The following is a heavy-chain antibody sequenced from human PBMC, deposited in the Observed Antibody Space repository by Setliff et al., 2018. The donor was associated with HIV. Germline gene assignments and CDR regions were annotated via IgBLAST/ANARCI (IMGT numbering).Heavy chain of an antibody. CDR2: ISGSGGTA. J-gene: IGHJ4*02. D-gene: IGHD5-18*01. CDR3: ARDHGYSYGTIDY. V-gene: IGHV3-23*01. CDR1: GFTFSSYA. Sequence: PGGSLRLSCAASGFTFSSYAMSWVRQAPGKGLEWVSAISGSGGTAYYADSVKGRFTISRDKSKNTLYLQMNSLRAEDTAVYYCARDHGYSYGTIDYWGQGTLVTVSS.